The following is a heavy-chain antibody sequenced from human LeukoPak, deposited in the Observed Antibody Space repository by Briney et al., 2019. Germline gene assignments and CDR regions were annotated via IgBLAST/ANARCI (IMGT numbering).Heavy chain of an antibody. CDR1: GYTFTNNF. Sequence: ASVMVSCKASGYTFTNNFMHWVRQAPGQGLEWIGIINPSGDNTWYAQKFQGRVTMTRDMATSTDYLEVSSLRSEDTAVYYCARDNSLRDTAWWFDPWGQGTLVTVSS. V-gene: IGHV1-46*01. CDR3: ARDNSLRDTAWWFDP. J-gene: IGHJ5*02. D-gene: IGHD5-24*01. CDR2: INPSGDNT.